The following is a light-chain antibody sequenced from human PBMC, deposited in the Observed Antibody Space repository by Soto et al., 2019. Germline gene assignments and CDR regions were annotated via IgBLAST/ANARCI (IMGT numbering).Light chain of an antibody. Sequence: EIVLTQSPATLSLSPGERATLFCRASQSLSSFLAWFQQKPGQAPRLLIYDTSNRATGIPARFNGSGSGTDFTLTISSLEPEDFAVYFCQQRANWPLTFGGGTKVEIK. CDR1: QSLSSF. V-gene: IGKV3-11*01. J-gene: IGKJ4*01. CDR3: QQRANWPLT. CDR2: DTS.